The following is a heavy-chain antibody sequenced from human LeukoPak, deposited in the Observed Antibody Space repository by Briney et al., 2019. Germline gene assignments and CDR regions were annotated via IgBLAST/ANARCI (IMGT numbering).Heavy chain of an antibody. CDR2: TYYRSKWYN. CDR3: ARQFKRGVEAWFDP. J-gene: IGHJ5*02. Sequence: SETLSLTCAVSGDSVSSNTAVWNWIRQSPSRGLEWLGRTYYRSKWYNDYAVSVKGRITISPDTSKNQFSLKLSSVTAADTAVYYCARQFKRGVEAWFDPWGQGTLVTVSS. D-gene: IGHD3-16*01. V-gene: IGHV6-1*01. CDR1: GDSVSSNTAV.